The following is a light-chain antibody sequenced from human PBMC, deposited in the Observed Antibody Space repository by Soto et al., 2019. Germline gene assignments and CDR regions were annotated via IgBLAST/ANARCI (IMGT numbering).Light chain of an antibody. CDR3: QQYGSSPIT. CDR2: GVS. V-gene: IGKV3-20*01. J-gene: IGKJ5*01. Sequence: EIVLTQSPVTLSVSLCEISTLSFSSSQTVSSIYVAWYQQKVGQAPRLLIYGVSSRVTGIPDRFSGSGSGTEFTLTISRLEPEDFAVYYCQQYGSSPITFGQGTRLE. CDR1: QTVSSIY.